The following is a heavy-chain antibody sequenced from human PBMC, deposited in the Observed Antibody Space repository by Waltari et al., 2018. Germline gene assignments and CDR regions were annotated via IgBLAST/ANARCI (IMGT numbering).Heavy chain of an antibody. J-gene: IGHJ5*02. Sequence: QVQLVQSGAEVKKPGSSVKVSCKASGGPFSSYAISWVQQAPGQGLEWMGGINPIFGTANYAQKFQGRVTITADKSTSTAYMELSSLRSEDTAVYYCARVPYHHIRWVDPWGQGTLVTVSS. D-gene: IGHD2-21*01. CDR2: INPIFGTA. V-gene: IGHV1-69*14. CDR1: GGPFSSYA. CDR3: ARVPYHHIRWVDP.